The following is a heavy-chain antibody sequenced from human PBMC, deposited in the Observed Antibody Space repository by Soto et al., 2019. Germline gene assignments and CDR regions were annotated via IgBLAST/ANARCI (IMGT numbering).Heavy chain of an antibody. Sequence: GGSLRLSCAASGFTFSSYGMHWVRQAPGKGLEWVAVISYDGSNKYYADSVKGRFTISRDNSKNTLYLQMNSLRAEDTAVYYCAKDRKVRSSGWLIDYWGQGTLVTVSS. CDR3: AKDRKVRSSGWLIDY. J-gene: IGHJ4*02. CDR2: ISYDGSNK. CDR1: GFTFSSYG. D-gene: IGHD6-19*01. V-gene: IGHV3-30*18.